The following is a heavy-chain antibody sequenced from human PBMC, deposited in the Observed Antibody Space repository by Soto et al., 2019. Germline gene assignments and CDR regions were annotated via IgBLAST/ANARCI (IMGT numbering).Heavy chain of an antibody. V-gene: IGHV3-23*01. Sequence: EVQLLESGGGLVQPGGSLRLSCAASGFTFSIYAMSWVRQAPGKGLEWGSGISTGGASTYYADSVKGRFTISRDNAKNTRYLQMTSLRAEDTAVYYWAVDTSMVPPYYYGMDVWGQGTTVTVSS. D-gene: IGHD5-18*01. CDR1: GFTFSIYA. J-gene: IGHJ6*02. CDR3: AVDTSMVPPYYYGMDV. CDR2: ISTGGAST.